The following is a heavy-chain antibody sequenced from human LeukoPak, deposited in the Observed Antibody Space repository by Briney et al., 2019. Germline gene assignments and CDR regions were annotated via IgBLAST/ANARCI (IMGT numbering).Heavy chain of an antibody. CDR1: GFTFSSYW. V-gene: IGHV3-7*05. Sequence: GSLRLSCAASGFTFSSYWMSWVRQAPGKGLEWVANIKQDGSEEYYVDSVKGRFTISRDNAKNSLYLQMNSLRAEDTAVYYCARVLDGYSYGPFDYWGQGTLVTVSS. D-gene: IGHD5-18*01. CDR2: IKQDGSEE. J-gene: IGHJ4*02. CDR3: ARVLDGYSYGPFDY.